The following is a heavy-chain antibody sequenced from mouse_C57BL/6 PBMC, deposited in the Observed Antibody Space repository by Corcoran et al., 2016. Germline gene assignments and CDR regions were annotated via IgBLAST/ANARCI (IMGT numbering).Heavy chain of an antibody. CDR3: ARYDYDVGYYAMDY. V-gene: IGHV1-26*01. CDR2: INPNNGGT. D-gene: IGHD2-4*01. Sequence: EVQLQQSGPELVKPGASVKISCKASGYTFTDYYMNWVKQSHGKSLEWIGDINPNNGGTSYNQKFKGKATLTVDKSSSTAYMELRSLTSEYSAVYYCARYDYDVGYYAMDYWGQGTSVTVSS. J-gene: IGHJ4*01. CDR1: GYTFTDYY.